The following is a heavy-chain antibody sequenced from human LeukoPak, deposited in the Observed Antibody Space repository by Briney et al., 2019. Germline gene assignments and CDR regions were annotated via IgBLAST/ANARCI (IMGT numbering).Heavy chain of an antibody. CDR3: ARLGVECSGGSCYSGPPGY. Sequence: GESLKISCKGSGYSFTSYWIGWVRQMPGEGLEWMGIIYPGDSDTRYSPSFQGQVTISADKSISTAYLQWSSLKASDTAMYYCARLGVECSGGSCYSGPPGYWGQGTLVTVSS. CDR1: GYSFTSYW. V-gene: IGHV5-51*01. D-gene: IGHD2-15*01. CDR2: IYPGDSDT. J-gene: IGHJ4*02.